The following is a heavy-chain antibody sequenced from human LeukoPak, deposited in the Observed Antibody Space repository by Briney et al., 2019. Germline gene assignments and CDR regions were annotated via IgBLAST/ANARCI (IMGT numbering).Heavy chain of an antibody. J-gene: IGHJ4*02. CDR3: ARDGIAAADTDY. D-gene: IGHD6-13*01. CDR1: GFTFSDYY. V-gene: IGHV3-11*01. Sequence: GGSLRLSCAASGFTFSDYYMSWIRQVPGKGLEWVSYISSSGSTIYYADSVKGRFTISRDNAKNSLYLQMNSLRAEDTAVYHCARDGIAAADTDYWGQGTLVTVSS. CDR2: ISSSGSTI.